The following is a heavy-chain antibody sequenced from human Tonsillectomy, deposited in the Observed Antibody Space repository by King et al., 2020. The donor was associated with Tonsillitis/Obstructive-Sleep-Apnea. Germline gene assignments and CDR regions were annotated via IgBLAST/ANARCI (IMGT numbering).Heavy chain of an antibody. V-gene: IGHV3-30*01. CDR3: ARTYYDFWSGYLGNYFDY. CDR2: ILYDGSNK. D-gene: IGHD3-3*01. J-gene: IGHJ4*02. Sequence: VQLVESGGGVVQPGRSLRLSCAASGFTFSSYAMHWVRQAPGKGLAWVAVILYDGSNKYYADSLKGRFTIPRDNSKNTLYLQMNSLRAGDTAVYYCARTYYDFWSGYLGNYFDYWGQGTLVTVSS. CDR1: GFTFSSYA.